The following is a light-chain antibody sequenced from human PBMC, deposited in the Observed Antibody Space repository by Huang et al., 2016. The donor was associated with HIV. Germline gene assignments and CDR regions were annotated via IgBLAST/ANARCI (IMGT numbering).Light chain of an antibody. CDR1: QSVATN. J-gene: IGKJ2*01. V-gene: IGKV3-15*01. CDR3: QQYHNWPYT. Sequence: EIIMTQSPATLSLSPGEGASLSCRANQSVATNLALYLHRPGQSPRILILGSSTRSSGLPGRFSGSGSGTQFTLTVSGLQSEDFAVYYCQQYHNWPYTFGQGTKLEI. CDR2: GSS.